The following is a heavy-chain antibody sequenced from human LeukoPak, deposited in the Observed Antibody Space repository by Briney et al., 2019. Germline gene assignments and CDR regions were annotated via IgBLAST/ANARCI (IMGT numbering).Heavy chain of an antibody. CDR2: IRYDGTNE. D-gene: IGHD3-22*01. Sequence: GGSLRLSCVVSGLTFSSYGMHWVRQAPGKGLEWVAFIRYDGTNEHSADSVKGRFTISRDNSKNTLYLQMNSLRPEDTAVYYCAKDPFYYYDSSGYPPSDYWGQGTLVTVSS. CDR3: AKDPFYYYDSSGYPPSDY. CDR1: GLTFSSYG. V-gene: IGHV3-30*02. J-gene: IGHJ4*02.